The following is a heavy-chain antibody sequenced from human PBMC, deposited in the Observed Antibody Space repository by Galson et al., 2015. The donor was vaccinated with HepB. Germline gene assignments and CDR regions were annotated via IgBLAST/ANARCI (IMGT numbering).Heavy chain of an antibody. V-gene: IGHV3-23*01. Sequence: SLRLSCAVSGLTFSKFAMSWVRQAPGKGLQWVSTISSHSGSTYYADSVKGRFTISRDNSKNTLYLQMDSLRAEDTAIYFCVKNQGNDYGDYDRHDFWGQGSLVTVSS. J-gene: IGHJ4*02. CDR3: VKNQGNDYGDYDRHDF. CDR2: ISSHSGST. D-gene: IGHD4-17*01. CDR1: GLTFSKFA.